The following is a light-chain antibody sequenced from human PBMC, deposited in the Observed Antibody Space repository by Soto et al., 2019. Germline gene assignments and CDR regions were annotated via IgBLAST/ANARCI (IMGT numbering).Light chain of an antibody. V-gene: IGLV2-23*01. CDR2: EGS. CDR1: SSDVGSYNL. Sequence: QSVLTQPASVSGSPGQSITISCTGTSSDVGSYNLVSWYQQHPGKAPKLMIYEGSKRPSGVSYRFSGSKSGNTASLTISGLQAEDEAIYYCSSYAGSHTWVFGGGTKLTVL. CDR3: SSYAGSHTWV. J-gene: IGLJ3*02.